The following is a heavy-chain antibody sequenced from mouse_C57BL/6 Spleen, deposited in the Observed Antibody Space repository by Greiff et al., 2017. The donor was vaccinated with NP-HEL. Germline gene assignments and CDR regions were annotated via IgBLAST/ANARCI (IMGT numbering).Heavy chain of an antibody. CDR1: GFTFSDYG. Sequence: EVKLMESGGGLVKPGGSLKLSCAASGFTFSDYGMHWVRQAPEKGLEWVAYISSGSSTIYYADTVKGRFTLSRDNAKNTLFLQMTSLRSEDTAVYYCTRDDGDYWGQGTLVTVSA. J-gene: IGHJ3*01. V-gene: IGHV5-17*01. CDR2: ISSGSSTI. CDR3: TRDDGDY.